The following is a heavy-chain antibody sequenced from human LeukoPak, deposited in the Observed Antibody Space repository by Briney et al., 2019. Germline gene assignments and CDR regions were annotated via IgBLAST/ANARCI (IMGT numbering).Heavy chain of an antibody. Sequence: GASVKVSCKASGYTFTSYAMHWVRQAPGQRLEWMGWINAGNGNTRYSQKLQGRVTITRDTSANTVYMELSSLRSGDTAVYYCARDDWNYKFTIHSYYYGMDVWGQGTTVTASS. CDR1: GYTFTSYA. V-gene: IGHV1-3*01. CDR2: INAGNGNT. J-gene: IGHJ6*02. D-gene: IGHD1-7*01. CDR3: ARDDWNYKFTIHSYYYGMDV.